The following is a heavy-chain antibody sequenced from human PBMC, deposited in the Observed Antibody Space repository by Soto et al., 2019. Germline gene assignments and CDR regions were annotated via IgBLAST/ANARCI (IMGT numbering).Heavy chain of an antibody. D-gene: IGHD1-26*01. V-gene: IGHV4-30-4*01. Sequence: SETLSLTCTVSGGSISSGDYYWSWIRQPPGKGLEWIGYIYYSGSTNYNPSLKSRVTISVDTSKNQFSLKLSSVTAADTAVYYCARWEPYYFDYWGQGTLVTVSS. CDR3: ARWEPYYFDY. J-gene: IGHJ4*02. CDR1: GGSISSGDYY. CDR2: IYYSGST.